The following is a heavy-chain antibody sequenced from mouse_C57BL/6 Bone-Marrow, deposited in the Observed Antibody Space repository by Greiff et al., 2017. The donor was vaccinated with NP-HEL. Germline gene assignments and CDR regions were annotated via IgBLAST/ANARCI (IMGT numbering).Heavy chain of an antibody. V-gene: IGHV1-26*01. J-gene: IGHJ1*03. CDR1: GYTFTDYY. CDR2: INPNNGGT. CDR3: ARCSWGYFDV. Sequence: EVQLQQSGPELVKPGASVKISCKASGYTFTDYYMNWVKQSHGKSLEWIGDINPNNGGTSYNQKFKGKATLTVDKSSSTAYMELRSLTSEDSAVYYCARCSWGYFDVWGTGTTVTVSS. D-gene: IGHD1-1*01.